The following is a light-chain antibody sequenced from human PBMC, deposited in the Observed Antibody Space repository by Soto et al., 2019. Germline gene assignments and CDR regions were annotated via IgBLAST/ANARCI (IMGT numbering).Light chain of an antibody. J-gene: IGKJ1*01. CDR1: QSVTSNY. V-gene: IGKV3-20*01. CDR2: GTS. Sequence: DIVLTQSPGTLSLSPGERATLSCRASQSVTSNYLAWYPQKPGQAPRLLMYGTSSRATGIPDRFSGSGPGTHFTLTISSLEPEDFAVYYCHQYGRSPRGTFGQGTEVEIK. CDR3: HQYGRSPRGT.